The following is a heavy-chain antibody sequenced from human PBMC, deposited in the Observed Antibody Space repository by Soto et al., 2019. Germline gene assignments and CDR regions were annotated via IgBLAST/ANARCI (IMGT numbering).Heavy chain of an antibody. D-gene: IGHD7-27*01. Sequence: PSEPPYITSSVSGGAIRSGNYYWSWIRQSPGKGLEWLGHISHSGTTSYNPSLQSRATISLDAAQNHFSLRLNSVTVADTALYFCARGLGLLYFD. J-gene: IGHJ4*01. CDR3: ARGLGLLYFD. V-gene: IGHV4-30-4*01. CDR2: ISHSGTT. CDR1: GGAIRSGNYY.